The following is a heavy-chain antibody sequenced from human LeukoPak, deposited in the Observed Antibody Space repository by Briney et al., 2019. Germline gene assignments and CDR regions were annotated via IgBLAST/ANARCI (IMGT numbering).Heavy chain of an antibody. CDR2: IYPGDSDT. V-gene: IGHV5-51*01. Sequence: GESLKISCKGSGYSFTSYWIGSVRQMPGKGLEWMGIIYPGDSDTRYSPSFQGQVTISADKSISTAYLQWSSLKASDTAMYYCARGNQEGYYYYGMDVWGQGTTVTVSS. CDR3: ARGNQEGYYYYGMDV. CDR1: GYSFTSYW. J-gene: IGHJ6*02.